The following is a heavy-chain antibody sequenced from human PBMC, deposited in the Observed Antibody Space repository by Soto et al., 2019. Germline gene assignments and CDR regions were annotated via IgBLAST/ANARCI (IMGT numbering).Heavy chain of an antibody. CDR1: GGSISSGGYY. CDR2: IYYSGST. D-gene: IGHD3-3*01. V-gene: IGHV4-31*03. Sequence: SETLSLTCTVSGGSISSGGYYWSWIRQHPGKGLEWIGYIYYSGSTYYNPSLKSRVTISVDTSKNQFSLKLSSVTAADTAVYYCERDNIEIFGAIDYWGQGTLVTVSS. J-gene: IGHJ4*02. CDR3: ERDNIEIFGAIDY.